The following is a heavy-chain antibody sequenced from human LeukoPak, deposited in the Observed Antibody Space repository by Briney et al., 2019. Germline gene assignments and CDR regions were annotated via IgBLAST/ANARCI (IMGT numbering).Heavy chain of an antibody. CDR2: ISGSGGST. V-gene: IGHV3-23*01. CDR1: GFTFSSYA. J-gene: IGHJ3*02. CDR3: AKAITMIVVVSAFDI. D-gene: IGHD3-22*01. Sequence: GGSLRLSCAASGFTFSSYAMSWVRQAPGKGLEWVSAISGSGGSTYYADSVRGRFTISRDNSKNTLYLQMNSLRAEDTAVYYCAKAITMIVVVSAFDIWGQGTMVTVSS.